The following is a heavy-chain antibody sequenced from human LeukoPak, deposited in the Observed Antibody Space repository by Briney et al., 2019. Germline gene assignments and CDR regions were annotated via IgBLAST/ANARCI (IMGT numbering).Heavy chain of an antibody. D-gene: IGHD3-10*01. Sequence: GGSLRLSCAASGFTFSSYSTNWVRQAPGKGLEWVSSISSSSSYIYYADSVKGRFTISRDNAKNSLYLQMNSLRAEDTAVYYCARDPTYYYGSGSYYSLYNWFDPWAQGTLVTVSS. V-gene: IGHV3-21*01. CDR1: GFTFSSYS. CDR3: ARDPTYYYGSGSYYSLYNWFDP. J-gene: IGHJ5*02. CDR2: ISSSSSYI.